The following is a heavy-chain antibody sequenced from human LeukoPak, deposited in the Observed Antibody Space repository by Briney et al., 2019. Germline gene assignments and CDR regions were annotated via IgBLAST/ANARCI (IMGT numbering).Heavy chain of an antibody. J-gene: IGHJ3*02. Sequence: SETLSLTCSVSGYSISSGYFWGWIRQPPGKGLERIGSMYHTGSTYYNPSLKSRVTISVDRSKNQFSLKLSSVTAADTAVYYCAIYYDSSGPDAFDIWGQGTMVTVSS. CDR1: GYSISSGYF. V-gene: IGHV4-38-2*01. D-gene: IGHD3-22*01. CDR2: MYHTGST. CDR3: AIYYDSSGPDAFDI.